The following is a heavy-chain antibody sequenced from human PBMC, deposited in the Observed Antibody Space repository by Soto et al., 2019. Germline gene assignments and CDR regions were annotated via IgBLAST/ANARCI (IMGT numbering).Heavy chain of an antibody. D-gene: IGHD3-16*01. J-gene: IGHJ4*02. CDR2: IGPGGNS. V-gene: IGHV4-39*01. CDR1: RDYIGTSAYF. CDR3: ARHLGPTGVMD. Sequence: PSETLSLTSAVYRDYIGTSAYFWGCTRQSPGKGLEWIASIGPGGNSNYNPSLKSRVTISSDASTNHFSLTVTSVTAADTAIYYCARHLGPTGVMDWGKGLLVTVSS.